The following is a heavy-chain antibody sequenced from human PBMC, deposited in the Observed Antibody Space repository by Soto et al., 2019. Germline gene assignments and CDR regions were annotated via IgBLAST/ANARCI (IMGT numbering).Heavy chain of an antibody. D-gene: IGHD3-3*01. J-gene: IGHJ4*02. CDR1: GFTFSSYG. CDR3: AKDLRDYDFWSGYLDY. Sequence: GGSLRLSCAASGFTFSSYGMHWVRQAPGKGLEWVAVISYDGSNKYYADSVKGRFTISRDNSKNTLYLQMNSLRAEDTAVYYCAKDLRDYDFWSGYLDYWGQGTLVTVSS. CDR2: ISYDGSNK. V-gene: IGHV3-30*18.